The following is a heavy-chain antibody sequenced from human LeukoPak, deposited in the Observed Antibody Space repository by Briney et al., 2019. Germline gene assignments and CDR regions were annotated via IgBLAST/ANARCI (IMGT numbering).Heavy chain of an antibody. CDR2: MSGSGGST. D-gene: IGHD2-21*01. V-gene: IGHV3-23*01. J-gene: IGHJ5*02. Sequence: GGSLRLSCAASRVTFCTVVMSWVRQAAGHGVEWVLAMSGSGGSTYYADSVKGRFTISRDNSKNTLYLQMNSLRAEDTAVYYCAKDRTAYGPWGQGTLVTVSS. CDR1: RVTFCTVV. CDR3: AKDRTAYGP.